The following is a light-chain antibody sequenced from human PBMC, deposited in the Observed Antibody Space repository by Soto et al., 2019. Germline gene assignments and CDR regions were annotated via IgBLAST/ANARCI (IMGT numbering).Light chain of an antibody. Sequence: IVLTQSPGTLSLSPLERAALSCRASQSVSSTYLAWYQQKPGQAPRLLIYDASNRATGIPARFSGSGSGTDFTLTISSLEPEDFAVYYCQQRSNWPTWTFGQGTKVDIK. CDR2: DAS. CDR3: QQRSNWPTWT. CDR1: QSVSSTY. V-gene: IGKV3-11*01. J-gene: IGKJ1*01.